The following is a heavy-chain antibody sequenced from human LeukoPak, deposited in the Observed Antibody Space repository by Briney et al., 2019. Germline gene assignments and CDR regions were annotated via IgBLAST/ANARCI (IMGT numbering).Heavy chain of an antibody. CDR2: ISSSSSTI. V-gene: IGHV3-48*02. J-gene: IGHJ5*02. D-gene: IGHD1-1*01. CDR3: ARGASTGRKGWFDP. Sequence: GGSLRLSCAASGFTFSSYSMNWVRQAPGKGLEWVSYISSSSSTIYYADSVKGRFTISRDNAKNSLYLQMNSLRDEDTAVYYCARGASTGRKGWFDPWSQGTLVTVSS. CDR1: GFTFSSYS.